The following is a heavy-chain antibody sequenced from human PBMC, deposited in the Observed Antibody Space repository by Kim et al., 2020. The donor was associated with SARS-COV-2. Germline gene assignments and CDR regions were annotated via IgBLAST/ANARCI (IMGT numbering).Heavy chain of an antibody. J-gene: IGHJ2*01. V-gene: IGHV3-7*03. Sequence: GGSLRLSCAASGFTFSGYGLTWVRQAPGKGLEWVASIEGSGGKRYYVDSVKGRFTISRDNSKSTLFLQMNSLRAEDTAVYYCRKWGRGWMWVLWG. CDR2: IEGSGGKR. CDR3: RKWGRGWMWVL. CDR1: GFTFSGYG. D-gene: IGHD3-16*01.